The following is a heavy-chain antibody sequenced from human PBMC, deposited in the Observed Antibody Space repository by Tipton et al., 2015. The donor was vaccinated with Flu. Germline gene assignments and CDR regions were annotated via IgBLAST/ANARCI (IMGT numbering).Heavy chain of an antibody. CDR1: GGSTSSRYY. V-gene: IGHV4-39*07. CDR2: IFHSGST. D-gene: IGHD3-3*01. CDR3: ARVSPGVESWFDP. J-gene: IGHJ5*02. Sequence: TLSLTCTVSGGSTSSRYYWGWIRQPPGKGLEWIGSIFHSGSTYYNPSLKSRVTISVDTSKNQFSLKLISVTAADTAVYYCARVSPGVESWFDPWGQGTLVTVSS.